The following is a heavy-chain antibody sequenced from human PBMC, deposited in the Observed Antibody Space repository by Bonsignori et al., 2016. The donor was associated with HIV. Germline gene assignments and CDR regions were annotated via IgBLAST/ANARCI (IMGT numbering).Heavy chain of an antibody. V-gene: IGHV3-53*01. CDR3: ARDVGLGDDGMDV. D-gene: IGHD4-17*01. CDR1: GFTVRSNY. Sequence: EVQLVESGGGLIQPGGSLRLSCAASGFTVRSNYMSWVRQAPGKGLEWLSLIYNDGTTFYADSVKGQFIISRNTSKNTLYLQMNSLRPEDTAVYYCARDVGLGDDGMDVWGQGTTVTVSS. J-gene: IGHJ6*02. CDR2: IYNDGTT.